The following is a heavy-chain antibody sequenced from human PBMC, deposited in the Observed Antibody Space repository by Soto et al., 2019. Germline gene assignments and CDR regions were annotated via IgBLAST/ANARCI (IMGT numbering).Heavy chain of an antibody. CDR1: GYTFSRYT. D-gene: IGHD1-1*01. V-gene: IGHV1-3*04. CDR3: ASEWNQNNAFDI. CDR2: VNTVNGNT. J-gene: IGHJ3*02. Sequence: ASVKVSCKASGYTFSRYTIHWVRQAPGQGLEWMGWVNTVNGNTGYSLKFQGRVTISRDTSASTVYMELSSLTSEDTATYYCASEWNQNNAFDIWGQGTMVTVSS.